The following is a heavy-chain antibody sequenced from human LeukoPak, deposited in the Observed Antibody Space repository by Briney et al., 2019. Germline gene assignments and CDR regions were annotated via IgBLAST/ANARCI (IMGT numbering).Heavy chain of an antibody. CDR1: GFTFSSYA. J-gene: IGHJ4*02. Sequence: GRSLRLSCAASGFTFSSYAMHWVRQAPGKGLEWVAVISYDGSNKYYADSMKGRFTISRDNSKNTLYLQMNSLRAEDTAVYYCATACGGDCYSDYWGQGTLVTVSS. CDR2: ISYDGSNK. V-gene: IGHV3-30*04. D-gene: IGHD2-21*02. CDR3: ATACGGDCYSDY.